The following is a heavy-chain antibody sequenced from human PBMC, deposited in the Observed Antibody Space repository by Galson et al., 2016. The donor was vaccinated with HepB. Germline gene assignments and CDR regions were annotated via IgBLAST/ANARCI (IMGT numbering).Heavy chain of an antibody. CDR1: GFTFSRSA. D-gene: IGHD2/OR15-2a*01. CDR2: DSTAGRRN. CDR3: ARRHEYCPPVGCSVDY. V-gene: IGHV3-30*03. J-gene: IGHJ4*02. Sequence: SLRLSCAASGFTFSRSAMHWGPPAPGKGLEWVGADSTAGRRNFYADSVKGRFTISRDNSNNMLFLQMSSLTEDDTAVYYCARRHEYCPPVGCSVDYWGQGTLVSVSS.